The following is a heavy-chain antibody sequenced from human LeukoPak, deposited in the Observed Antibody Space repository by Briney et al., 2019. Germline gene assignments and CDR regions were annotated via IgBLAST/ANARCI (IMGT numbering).Heavy chain of an antibody. Sequence: PGGSLRLSCAASGFTFSSYAMSWVRQAPGKGPMWVSRINSDKTTTGYADSVKGRFTISRDNAKNTLYLQMNSLRAEDTAVYYCVRVEYYYASGSYYPDYWGQGTLVTVTS. CDR2: INSDKTTT. V-gene: IGHV3-74*01. J-gene: IGHJ4*02. CDR1: GFTFSSYA. D-gene: IGHD3-10*01. CDR3: VRVEYYYASGSYYPDY.